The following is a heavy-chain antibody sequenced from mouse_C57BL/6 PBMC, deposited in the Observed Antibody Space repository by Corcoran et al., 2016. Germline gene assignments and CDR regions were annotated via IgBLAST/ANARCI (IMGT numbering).Heavy chain of an antibody. CDR3: ARGYDYDDY. Sequence: QVQLQQSGPELVKPGASVKISCKASGYSFTSYYIHWVKQRPGQGLEWIGWIYPGSGNTKYNEKFKGKATLTADTSSSTAYMQLSSLTSEESAVYYCARGYDYDDYWGQGTTLTVSS. D-gene: IGHD2-4*01. CDR2: IYPGSGNT. J-gene: IGHJ2*01. CDR1: GYSFTSYY. V-gene: IGHV1-66*01.